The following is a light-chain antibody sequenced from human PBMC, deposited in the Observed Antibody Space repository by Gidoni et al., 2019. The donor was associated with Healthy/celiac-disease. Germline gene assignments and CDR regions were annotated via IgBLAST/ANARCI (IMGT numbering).Light chain of an antibody. Sequence: AIHLTPTPSSLSASVGDRVTITCRASQGISSALAWYQQKPGKAPKLLIYDAFSLESGVPSRFSGSGSGTDSTLTISSLQTEDFATYYGQQFNRYPPTFXGXTKVEIK. CDR3: QQFNRYPPT. V-gene: IGKV1-13*02. CDR2: DAF. CDR1: QGISSA. J-gene: IGKJ4*01.